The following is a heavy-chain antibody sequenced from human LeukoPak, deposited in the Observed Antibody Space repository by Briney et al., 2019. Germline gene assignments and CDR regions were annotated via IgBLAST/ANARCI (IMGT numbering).Heavy chain of an antibody. CDR1: GFTFDDYA. CDR2: ISWNSGSI. D-gene: IGHD1-14*01. J-gene: IGHJ4*02. CDR3: AKADGTSEFDY. Sequence: GGSLRLSCAASGFTFDDYAMHWVRQAPGKGLEWVSGISWNSGSIGYADSVKGRFTISRDNAKNSLYLQMNSLGAEDTALYYCAKADGTSEFDYWGQGTLVTVSS. V-gene: IGHV3-9*01.